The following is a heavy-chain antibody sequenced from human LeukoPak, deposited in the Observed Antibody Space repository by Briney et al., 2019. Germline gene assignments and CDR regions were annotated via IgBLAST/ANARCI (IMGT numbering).Heavy chain of an antibody. Sequence: SETLSLTCAVYGGSFSDYYWNWIRQPPGKGLEWIGEINHSGSTNYNPSLKSRVTISIDTSKNHFSLKLSSVTAADTAVYYCTRRLFAADENWNWFDPWGQGTLVTVFS. D-gene: IGHD6-13*01. J-gene: IGHJ5*02. CDR2: INHSGST. CDR3: TRRLFAADENWNWFDP. V-gene: IGHV4-34*01. CDR1: GGSFSDYY.